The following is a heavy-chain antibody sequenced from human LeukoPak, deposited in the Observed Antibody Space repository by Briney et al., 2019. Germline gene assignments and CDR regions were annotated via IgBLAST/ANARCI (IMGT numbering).Heavy chain of an antibody. V-gene: IGHV4-39*01. CDR2: IYYSGST. J-gene: IGHJ5*02. CDR1: GGSISSSSYY. Sequence: SETLSLTCTVSGGSISSSSYYWGWIRQPPGKGLEWIGSIYYSGSTYYNPSLKSRVTISVDTSKNQFSLKLSSVTAADTAVYYCARSHRGSTSSNWFDPWGQGTLVTVSS. CDR3: ARSHRGSTSSNWFDP. D-gene: IGHD2-2*01.